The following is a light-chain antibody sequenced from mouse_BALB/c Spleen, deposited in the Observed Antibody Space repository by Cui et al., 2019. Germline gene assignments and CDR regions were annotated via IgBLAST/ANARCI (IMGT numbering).Light chain of an antibody. V-gene: IGKV12-46*01. CDR3: QQFWGTPFK. CDR2: AAT. Sequence: DIQMTQSPASLSVSVGETVTITCRASENIYSNLAWYQQKQGKSPQLLVYAATNLADGVPSRFSGSGSGTQYSLKINSLQSEDFGSYYCQQFWGTPFKFGSGTKLEIK. CDR1: ENIYSN. J-gene: IGKJ4*01.